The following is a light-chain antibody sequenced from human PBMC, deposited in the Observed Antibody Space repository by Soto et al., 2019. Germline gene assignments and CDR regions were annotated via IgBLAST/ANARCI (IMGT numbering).Light chain of an antibody. CDR3: QQYDKWPPVT. J-gene: IGKJ5*01. Sequence: EIVMTQSPGTLSVSPGERATLSCRASQTISVNLAWDQQKPGQAPRLLISGASTRATGIPDRFSGSGSGTEFTLTISSLQSEDVAVYYCQQYDKWPPVTFGQGTRLEIK. CDR1: QTISVN. V-gene: IGKV3-15*01. CDR2: GAS.